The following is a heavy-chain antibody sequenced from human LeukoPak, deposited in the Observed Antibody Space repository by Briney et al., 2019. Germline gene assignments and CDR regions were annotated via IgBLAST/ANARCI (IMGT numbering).Heavy chain of an antibody. CDR3: ARALLQGYYDFWSGYVPNWFDP. Sequence: SETLSLTCTVSGGSISSGGYYWSWIRQHPGKGLEWIGYIYYSGSTYYNPSLKSRVTISVDTSKNQFSLKLSSVIAADTAVYYCARALLQGYYDFWSGYVPNWFDPWGQGTLVTVSS. D-gene: IGHD3-3*01. CDR2: IYYSGST. V-gene: IGHV4-31*03. CDR1: GGSISSGGYY. J-gene: IGHJ5*02.